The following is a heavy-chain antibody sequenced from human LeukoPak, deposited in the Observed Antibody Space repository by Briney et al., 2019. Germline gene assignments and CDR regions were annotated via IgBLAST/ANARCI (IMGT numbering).Heavy chain of an antibody. V-gene: IGHV3-21*01. Sequence: GGSLRLSCTASGFTFSTYSMNWVRQAPGKGLEWVSSISSSSSHIYYAASVKGRFTISRDNAKNSLYLQMNSLRAEDTAVYYCARGSGSSYDYWGQGTLVTVSS. CDR2: ISSSSSHI. CDR3: ARGSGSSYDY. J-gene: IGHJ4*02. CDR1: GFTFSTYS. D-gene: IGHD1-26*01.